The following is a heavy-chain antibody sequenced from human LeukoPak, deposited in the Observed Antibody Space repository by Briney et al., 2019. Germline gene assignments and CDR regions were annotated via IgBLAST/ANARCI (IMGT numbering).Heavy chain of an antibody. CDR2: ISGGGGSP. J-gene: IGHJ4*02. D-gene: IGHD3-9*01. CDR1: GFTFSNYA. CDR3: AKAYYDILTGSDY. V-gene: IGHV3-23*01. Sequence: GGSLRLSCAVSGFTFSNYAMSWVRQAPGKGLEWVSSISGGGGSPYYADSVRGRFTISRDNSKNTLYLQMNSLRAVDTAVYYCAKAYYDILTGSDYWGQGNLVTVSS.